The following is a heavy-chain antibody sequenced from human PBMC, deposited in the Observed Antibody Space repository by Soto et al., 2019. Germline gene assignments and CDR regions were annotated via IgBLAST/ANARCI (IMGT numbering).Heavy chain of an antibody. V-gene: IGHV4-39*01. CDR1: GGSVSSNTYY. CDR2: VYYSGST. D-gene: IGHD2-2*01. CDR3: ARHSGSRCGSTSCYEEYYYYYYMDV. J-gene: IGHJ6*03. Sequence: SETLSLTCTVSGGSVSSNTYYWGWIRQPPGKGLEWIGSVYYSGSTYYNPSLKSRVTISVDTSKNQFSLMLSSVTAADTAVYYCARHSGSRCGSTSCYEEYYYYYYMDVWGKGATVTVSS.